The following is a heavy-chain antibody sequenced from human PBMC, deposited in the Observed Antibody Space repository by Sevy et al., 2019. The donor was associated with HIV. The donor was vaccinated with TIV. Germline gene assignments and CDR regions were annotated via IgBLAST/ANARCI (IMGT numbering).Heavy chain of an antibody. CDR1: GGSISSYY. V-gene: IGHV4-59*13. Sequence: SETLSLTCTVSGGSISSYYWSWIRQPPGKGLEWIGYVYYSGSTNYNPSLKSRVTISVDTSKNQFSLKLSSVTAADTAVYYCAREGRDSSGYYLYYFDYWGQGTLVTVSS. CDR2: VYYSGST. CDR3: AREGRDSSGYYLYYFDY. J-gene: IGHJ4*02. D-gene: IGHD3-22*01.